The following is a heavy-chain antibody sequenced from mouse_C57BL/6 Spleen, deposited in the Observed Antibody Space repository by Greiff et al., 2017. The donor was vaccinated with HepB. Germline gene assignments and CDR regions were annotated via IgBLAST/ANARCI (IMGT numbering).Heavy chain of an antibody. J-gene: IGHJ2*01. CDR2: IDPENGDT. Sequence: EVMLVESGAELVRPGASVKLSCTASGFNIKDDYMHWVKQRPEQGLEWIGWIDPENGDTEYASKFQGKATITADTSSNTAYLQLSSLTSEDTAVYYCTVMVRGYWGQGTTLTVSS. D-gene: IGHD2-2*01. CDR3: TVMVRGY. CDR1: GFNIKDDY. V-gene: IGHV14-4*01.